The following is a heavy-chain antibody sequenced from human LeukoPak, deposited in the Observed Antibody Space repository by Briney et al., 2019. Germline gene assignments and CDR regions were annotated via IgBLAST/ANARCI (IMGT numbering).Heavy chain of an antibody. V-gene: IGHV3-72*01. CDR3: ARVAGYSSSWLDY. CDR1: GFTLSTYS. CDR2: TRNKANSYTT. Sequence: GGSLRLSCAASGFTLSTYSMNWVRQAPGKGLEWVGRTRNKANSYTTEYAASVKGRFTISRDDSKNSLCLQMNSLKTEDTAVYYCARVAGYSSSWLDYWGQGTLVTVSS. J-gene: IGHJ4*02. D-gene: IGHD6-13*01.